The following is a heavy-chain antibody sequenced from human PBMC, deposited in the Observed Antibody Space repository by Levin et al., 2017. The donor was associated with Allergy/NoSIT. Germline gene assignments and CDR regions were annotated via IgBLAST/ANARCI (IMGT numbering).Heavy chain of an antibody. CDR3: TASTVPGIDD. CDR1: GFTFSNAW. J-gene: IGHJ4*02. CDR2: IKSKKNGGTT. Sequence: GGSLRLSCAASGFTFSNAWRSWVRQAPGQGLEWVGRIKSKKNGGTTDYAAPVKGRFIISRDDSENTLYLQMNSLKTEDTAVYYCTASTVPGIDDWGQGTLVTVTS. V-gene: IGHV3-15*01. D-gene: IGHD4-11*01.